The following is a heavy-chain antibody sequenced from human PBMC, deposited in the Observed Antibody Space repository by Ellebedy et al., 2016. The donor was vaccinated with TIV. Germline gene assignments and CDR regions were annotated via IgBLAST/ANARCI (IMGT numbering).Heavy chain of an antibody. J-gene: IGHJ4*02. CDR3: AKDGPDWGSYFDS. CDR2: ISASYDT. V-gene: IGHV3-23*01. Sequence: PGGSLRLSCAASGFTFSGYAISWVRQAPGKGLEWVSAISASYDTHYVDSVKGRFTISRDNSKNTLYLQMSSLRAEDTAVYYCAKDGPDWGSYFDSWGQGAPVTVSP. CDR1: GFTFSGYA. D-gene: IGHD7-27*01.